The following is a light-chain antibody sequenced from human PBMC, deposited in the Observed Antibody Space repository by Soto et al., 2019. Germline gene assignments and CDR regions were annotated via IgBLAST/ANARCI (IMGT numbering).Light chain of an antibody. CDR2: TAS. CDR3: QQLNGYPLT. J-gene: IGKJ4*01. CDR1: QGISSY. Sequence: DIQLTQSPSFLSASVGDRVTITCRASQGISSYLAWYQQKQGKAPKLLIYTASTLQSGVPSRFSGSGSGTEFTLTVSSLQPEESATYYCQQLNGYPLTFGGGTKVEIK. V-gene: IGKV1-9*01.